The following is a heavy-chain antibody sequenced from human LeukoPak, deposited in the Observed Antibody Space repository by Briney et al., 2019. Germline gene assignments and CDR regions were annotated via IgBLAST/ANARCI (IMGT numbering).Heavy chain of an antibody. J-gene: IGHJ5*02. V-gene: IGHV4-59*12. D-gene: IGHD3-16*02. CDR3: ARDFVISLGITWFDP. Sequence: SETLSLTCTVSGGSISSYYWSWIRQPPGKGLEWIGYIYYSGSTNYNPSLKSRVTISVDTSKNQFSLKLSSVTAADTAVYYCARDFVISLGITWFDPWGQGTLVTVSS. CDR2: IYYSGST. CDR1: GGSISSYY.